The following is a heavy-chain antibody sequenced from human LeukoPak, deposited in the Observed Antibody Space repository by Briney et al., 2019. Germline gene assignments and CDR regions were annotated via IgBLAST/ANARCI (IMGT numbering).Heavy chain of an antibody. CDR1: GYSFTTYG. D-gene: IGHD3-3*01. J-gene: IGHJ4*02. Sequence: ASVKVSCKASGYSFTTYGITWVRQAPGQGLEWMGWISTYNGNTKYSQKLQGRVTMTTDTSTTTVYMELSSLRSEDTAVYYCARFGGDGEAFDYWGQGTLVTVSS. CDR3: ARFGGDGEAFDY. CDR2: ISTYNGNT. V-gene: IGHV1-18*01.